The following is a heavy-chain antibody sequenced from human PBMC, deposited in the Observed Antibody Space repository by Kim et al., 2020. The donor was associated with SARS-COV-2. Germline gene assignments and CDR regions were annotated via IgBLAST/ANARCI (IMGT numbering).Heavy chain of an antibody. D-gene: IGHD1-26*01. CDR2: RYYSGST. V-gene: IGHV4-30-4*01. Sequence: SETLSLTCTVSGDSISSGNYYWSWIRQPPGEGLEWIGYRYYSGSTYSKPSLKSRVTISVDTSKNQFSLNLTSVTAADTAIYYCASRFRVGAKADYWGQGILVTVSS. CDR1: GDSISSGNYY. CDR3: ASRFRVGAKADY. J-gene: IGHJ4*02.